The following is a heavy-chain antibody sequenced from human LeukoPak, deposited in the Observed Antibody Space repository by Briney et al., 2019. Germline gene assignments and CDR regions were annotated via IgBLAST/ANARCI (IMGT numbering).Heavy chain of an antibody. V-gene: IGHV3-53*01. D-gene: IGHD5-24*01. Sequence: GGSLRLSCVVSGFTVSNNYMSWVRQAPRKGLEWVSLIYSSGSTYYADSVKGRFTISRDNSKNTVYLQMNSLRAEDTAMYYCARRDDHNGRDYWGQGTLVTVSS. CDR1: GFTVSNNY. CDR2: IYSSGST. J-gene: IGHJ4*02. CDR3: ARRDDHNGRDY.